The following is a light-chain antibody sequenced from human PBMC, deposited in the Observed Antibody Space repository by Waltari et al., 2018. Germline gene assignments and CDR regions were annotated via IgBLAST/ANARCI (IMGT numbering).Light chain of an antibody. J-gene: IGKJ1*01. CDR1: QSVSSSY. V-gene: IGKV3-20*01. CDR3: QQYGSAPRT. CDR2: AAS. Sequence: LVLTQSPGTLSLSPGDRATLSCRASQSVSSSYLGWYQQKPGQAPRLLIYAASSRATGIPDRFSGSGSGTDVTLTISRLEPEDFAVYYCQQYGSAPRTFGQGTKVEIK.